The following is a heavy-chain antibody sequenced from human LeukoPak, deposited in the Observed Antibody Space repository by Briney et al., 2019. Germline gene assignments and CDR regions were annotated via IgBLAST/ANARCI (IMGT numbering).Heavy chain of an antibody. CDR1: GFTFSGSA. Sequence: GGSLRLSCAASGFTFSGSAMHWVRQASGKGLEWVGRIRGKANSYATAYAASVKGRFTISRDDSKNTAYLQMNSLKTEDTAVYYCISRGPDDSSGGGQGTMVTVSS. J-gene: IGHJ3*01. CDR3: ISRGPDDSSG. V-gene: IGHV3-73*01. D-gene: IGHD3-22*01. CDR2: IRGKANSYAT.